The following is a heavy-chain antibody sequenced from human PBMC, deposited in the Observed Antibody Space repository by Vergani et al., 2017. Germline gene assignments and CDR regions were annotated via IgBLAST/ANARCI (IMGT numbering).Heavy chain of an antibody. CDR2: INPSGGST. J-gene: IGHJ4*02. CDR3: ARDRVSGYDCGY. D-gene: IGHD5-12*01. Sequence: QVQLVQSGAEVKKPGASVKVSCKASGYTFTSYYMHWVRQAPGQGLEWMGIINPSGGSTSYAQKFQGRVTMTRDTTTSTVYMELSSLRSEDTAVYYCARDRVSGYDCGYWGQGTLVTVSS. V-gene: IGHV1-46*01. CDR1: GYTFTSYY.